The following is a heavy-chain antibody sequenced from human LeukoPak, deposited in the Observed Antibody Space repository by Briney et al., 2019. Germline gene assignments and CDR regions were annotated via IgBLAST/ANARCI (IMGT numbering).Heavy chain of an antibody. J-gene: IGHJ4*02. CDR2: ISAYNGNT. V-gene: IGHV1-18*01. Sequence: ASVKVSCKASGYTFTSYGISWVRQAPGQGLEWMGWISAYNGNTKYSQKLQGRVTMTTDTSTSTAYMELRSLRSDDTAVYYCARDLGVIAGNIRRRGPIDYWGQGTLVTVSS. CDR1: GYTFTSYG. CDR3: ARDLGVIAGNIRRRGPIDY. D-gene: IGHD3-22*01.